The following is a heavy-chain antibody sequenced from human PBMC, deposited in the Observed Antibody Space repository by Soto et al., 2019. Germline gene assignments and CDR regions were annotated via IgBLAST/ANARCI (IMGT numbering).Heavy chain of an antibody. V-gene: IGHV4-34*01. CDR1: GGSFSGYY. J-gene: IGHJ6*02. CDR3: ARGDYYGSGSYYTRRSYGMDV. D-gene: IGHD3-10*01. Sequence: QVQLQQWGAGLLKPSETLSLTCAVYGGSFSGYYWSWIRQPPGKGLEWIGEINHSGSTNYNPSLKSRVTISVDPSKNQFSLKLSSVTAADTAVYYCARGDYYGSGSYYTRRSYGMDVWCQGTTVTVSS. CDR2: INHSGST.